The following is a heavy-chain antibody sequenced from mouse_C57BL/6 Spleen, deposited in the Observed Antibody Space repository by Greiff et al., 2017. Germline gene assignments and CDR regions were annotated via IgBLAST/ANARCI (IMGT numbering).Heavy chain of an antibody. D-gene: IGHD2-4*01. Sequence: EVQLVEPGGGLVQPGGSMTLSCAASGFTFSDAWMAWVRQSPEQGLEWVAEIRNKANNHATYYAESVKGRFTISRDDSKSIVYRQMNSLRAEDTGIYYGTHDYDRYFDVWGTGTTVTVSS. CDR1: GFTFSDAW. CDR3: THDYDRYFDV. V-gene: IGHV6-6*01. J-gene: IGHJ1*03. CDR2: IRNKANNHAT.